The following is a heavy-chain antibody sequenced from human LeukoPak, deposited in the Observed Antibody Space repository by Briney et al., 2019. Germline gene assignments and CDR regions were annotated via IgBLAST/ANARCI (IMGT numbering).Heavy chain of an antibody. CDR1: GGAISSYY. Sequence: PSETLSLTCTVSGGAISSYYWSWIRQPAGKGLEWIGRIYPGGSTNYNPSLKSRVTMSVDASQKQLSLKLSSVTAADTAVYYCARVSLLDWSFWYFDLWGRGTLVTVSS. V-gene: IGHV4-4*07. CDR3: ARVSLLDWSFWYFDL. D-gene: IGHD3/OR15-3a*01. J-gene: IGHJ2*01. CDR2: IYPGGST.